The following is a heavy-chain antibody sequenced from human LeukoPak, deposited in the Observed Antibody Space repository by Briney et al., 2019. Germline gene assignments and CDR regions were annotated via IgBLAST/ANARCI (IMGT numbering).Heavy chain of an antibody. Sequence: GGSLRLSCAASAFTFSGYSMNWVRQAPGKGLEWISYISGRSSTIYYADSVRGRFTISRDNAKNSMYLQMNSLRAEDTAVYYCARDRLTSGSYFFDYRGQGTLVTVSS. CDR3: ARDRLTSGSYFFDY. CDR1: AFTFSGYS. V-gene: IGHV3-48*01. J-gene: IGHJ4*02. D-gene: IGHD1-26*01. CDR2: ISGRSSTI.